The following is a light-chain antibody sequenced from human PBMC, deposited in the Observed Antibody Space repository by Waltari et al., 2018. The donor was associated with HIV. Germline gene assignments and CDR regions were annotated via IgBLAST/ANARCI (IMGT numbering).Light chain of an antibody. CDR3: QQYVSSPT. J-gene: IGKJ1*01. V-gene: IGKV3-20*01. CDR2: GAS. CDR1: QSVISNY. Sequence: ENVLTQSPGTLSLSPGESATLSCRASQSVISNYFAWYQQKPGQPPRLLIYGASSRATGIPDRFSGSGSGTDFTLTISRLEPEDSAVYYCQQYVSSPTFGQGTKVEIK.